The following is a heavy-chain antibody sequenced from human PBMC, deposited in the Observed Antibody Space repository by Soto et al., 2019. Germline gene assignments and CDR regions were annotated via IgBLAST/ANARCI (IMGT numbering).Heavy chain of an antibody. CDR1: GYTFTSYG. CDR3: AGDPLRIAAAGTARGFDP. D-gene: IGHD6-13*01. V-gene: IGHV1-18*01. CDR2: ISAYNGNT. J-gene: IGHJ5*02. Sequence: QVQLVQSGAEVKKPGASVKVSCKASGYTFTSYGISWVRQAPGQGLEWMGWISAYNGNTSYAQKLQGRVTMTTDTSTSTAYMELRSLRSDDTAVYYCAGDPLRIAAAGTARGFDPWGQGTLVTVSS.